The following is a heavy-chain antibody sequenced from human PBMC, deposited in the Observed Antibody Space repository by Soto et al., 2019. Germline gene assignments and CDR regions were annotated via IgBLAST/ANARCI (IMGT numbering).Heavy chain of an antibody. J-gene: IGHJ4*02. CDR3: ARVFSVTTLDY. D-gene: IGHD4-17*01. V-gene: IGHV4-31*03. CDR1: CGSISSGGYY. Sequence: SETLSLTCTVSCGSISSGGYYWSWIRQHPGKGLEWIGYIYYSGSTYYNPSLKSRVTISVDTSKNQFSLKLSSVTAADTAVYYCARVFSVTTLDYWGQGTLVTVSS. CDR2: IYYSGST.